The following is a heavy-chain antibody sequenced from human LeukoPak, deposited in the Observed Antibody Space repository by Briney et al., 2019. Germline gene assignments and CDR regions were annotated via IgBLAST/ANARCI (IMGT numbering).Heavy chain of an antibody. D-gene: IGHD3-22*01. CDR2: IYPGDSDT. Sequence: GESLKISCKGSGYSFTSYWIGWVRQMPGKGLEWMGIIYPGDSDTRYSPSFRGQVTISADKSISTAYLQWSSLKASDTAMYYCARSAYYCDSSGYDGGWFDPWGQGTLVTVSS. CDR3: ARSAYYCDSSGYDGGWFDP. V-gene: IGHV5-51*01. J-gene: IGHJ5*02. CDR1: GYSFTSYW.